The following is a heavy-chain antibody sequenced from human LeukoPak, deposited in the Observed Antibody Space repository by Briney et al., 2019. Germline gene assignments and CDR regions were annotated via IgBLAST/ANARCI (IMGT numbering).Heavy chain of an antibody. V-gene: IGHV1-2*02. Sequence: ASVKVSCKTSGYNFTGYHIHWVRQAPGQGLEWMGWIHPGTGDTRYTRKFQGRVTMTRDTSINTAYLELSGLKSNDTAAYYCARKGAEYSRSPLLNAWFDPWGQGTLITVSS. CDR2: IHPGTGDT. D-gene: IGHD6-6*01. CDR3: ARKGAEYSRSPLLNAWFDP. J-gene: IGHJ5*02. CDR1: GYNFTGYH.